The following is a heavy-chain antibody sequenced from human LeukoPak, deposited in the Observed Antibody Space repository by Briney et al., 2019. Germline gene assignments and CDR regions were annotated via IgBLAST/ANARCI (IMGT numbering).Heavy chain of an antibody. J-gene: IGHJ3*01. CDR1: GGSFSGYL. CDR3: ARHEFGSSSAAFDS. Sequence: SETLSLTCAVHGGSFSGYLWSWIRQPPGKGLEYIGEINHSGYTTYNPSLKSRVTISVDTSKNQFSLNMISVTAADTAVYYCARHEFGSSSAAFDSWGQGTMVSVSS. CDR2: INHSGYT. V-gene: IGHV4-34*01. D-gene: IGHD6-6*01.